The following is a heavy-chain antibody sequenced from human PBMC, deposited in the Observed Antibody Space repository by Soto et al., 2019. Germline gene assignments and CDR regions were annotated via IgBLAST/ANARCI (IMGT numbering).Heavy chain of an antibody. CDR1: GFTFNSYG. CDR3: SKDLEGLQGLVDSSFCFDY. D-gene: IGHD3-16*02. J-gene: IGHJ4*02. CDR2: ISYDGSDK. V-gene: IGHV3-30*18. Sequence: QVQLVESGGGVVQPGRSLRLSCAASGFTFNSYGMHWVRQAPGKGLEWVAVISYDGSDKYYADSVKGRFTISRDNSKNTLYLQMNSLRAEDTAVYYCSKDLEGLQGLVDSSFCFDYWGQGTLVTVSS.